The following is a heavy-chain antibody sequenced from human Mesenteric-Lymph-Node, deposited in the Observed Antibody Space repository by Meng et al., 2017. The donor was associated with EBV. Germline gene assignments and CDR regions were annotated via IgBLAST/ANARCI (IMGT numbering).Heavy chain of an antibody. J-gene: IGHJ5*02. CDR2: ISSTGGTI. D-gene: IGHD1-26*01. Sequence: QLHVGGSGGGLVKPCGSLRLSCAASGFTFSDFYMSWIRQAPGKGLEWLSYISSTGGTIYYADSVKGRFTISRDNAKNSLYLQMNSLRAEDTATYYCARVVWMGGSYYARWFDPWGQGALVTVSS. CDR1: GFTFSDFY. CDR3: ARVVWMGGSYYARWFDP. V-gene: IGHV3-11*01.